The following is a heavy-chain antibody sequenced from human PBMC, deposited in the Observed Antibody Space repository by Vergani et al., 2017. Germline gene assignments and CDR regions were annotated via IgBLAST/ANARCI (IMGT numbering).Heavy chain of an antibody. CDR1: GFTVSSNY. CDR2: IYSGGST. J-gene: IGHJ3*02. D-gene: IGHD3-22*01. V-gene: IGHV3-53*01. Sequence: EVQLVESGGGLIQPGGSLRLSCAASGFTVSSNYMSWVRQAPGKGLEWVSVIYSGGSTYYADSVKGRFTISRDNSKNTLYLQMNSLRAEDTAVYYCARVAPVFYYDGSGLPHAFDIWGQGTMVTVSS. CDR3: ARVAPVFYYDGSGLPHAFDI.